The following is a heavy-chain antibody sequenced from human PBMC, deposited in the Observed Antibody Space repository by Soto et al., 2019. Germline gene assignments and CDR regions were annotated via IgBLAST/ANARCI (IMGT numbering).Heavy chain of an antibody. CDR1: GGSISIYF. D-gene: IGHD2-15*01. CDR3: ARRGGYCSGGSCQGLGLDYYYYYMDV. J-gene: IGHJ6*03. CDR2: IYYSGST. Sequence: PSETLCLTCTVSGGSISIYFWSWILQPPGKGLEWIGYIYYSGSTNYNPSLKSRVTISVDTSKNQFSLKLSSVTAADTAVYYCARRGGYCSGGSCQGLGLDYYYYYMDVWGKGTTVTVSS. V-gene: IGHV4-59*08.